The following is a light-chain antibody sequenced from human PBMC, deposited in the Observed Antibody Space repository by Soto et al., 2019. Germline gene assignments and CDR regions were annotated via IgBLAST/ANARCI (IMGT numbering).Light chain of an antibody. CDR2: EVT. V-gene: IGLV2-14*01. CDR3: SSYTSTSTLYV. CDR1: SSDIGAYNY. J-gene: IGLJ1*01. Sequence: QSALAQPASVSGSPGQSITISCIGTSSDIGAYNYVSWYQQHPGKVPKLMIYEVTNRPSGLSNRFSGSKSGNTASLTISGPQAEDEADYFCSSYTSTSTLYVFGTGTKVTVL.